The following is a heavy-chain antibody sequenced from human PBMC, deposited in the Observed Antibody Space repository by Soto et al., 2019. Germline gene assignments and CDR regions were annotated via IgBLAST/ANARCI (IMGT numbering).Heavy chain of an antibody. CDR1: GFTFTSSA. J-gene: IGHJ3*02. Sequence: QMQLVQSGPEVKKPGTSVKVSCKASGFTFTSSAMQWVRQARGQRLEWIGWIVVGSGNTNYAQKFQERVSITRDMSRRTAYLELSSLRSEDTAVYYCAAGVTYDGNFDIWGQGKMVTVSS. CDR2: IVVGSGNT. CDR3: AAGVTYDGNFDI. D-gene: IGHD5-12*01. V-gene: IGHV1-58*02.